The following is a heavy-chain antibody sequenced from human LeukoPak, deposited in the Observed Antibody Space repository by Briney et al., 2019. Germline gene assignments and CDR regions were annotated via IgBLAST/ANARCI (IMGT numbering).Heavy chain of an antibody. Sequence: EASVKVSCKVSGYTLTELFMHWVRQAPGKGLEWMGGFDPEDGETIYAQKFQGRVTMTEDTSTDTAYMELSSLRSEDTAVYYCATLNGDYGDYTYFDYWGQGTLVTVSS. D-gene: IGHD4-17*01. J-gene: IGHJ4*02. CDR1: GYTLTELF. CDR3: ATLNGDYGDYTYFDY. V-gene: IGHV1-24*01. CDR2: FDPEDGET.